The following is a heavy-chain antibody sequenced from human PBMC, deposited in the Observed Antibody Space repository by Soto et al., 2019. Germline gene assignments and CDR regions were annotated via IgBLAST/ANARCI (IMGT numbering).Heavy chain of an antibody. CDR2: INAGNGNT. V-gene: IGHV1-3*01. CDR3: ARSDNWNDVGLDP. D-gene: IGHD1-20*01. CDR1: GYTFTSYA. Sequence: ASVKVSCKASGYTFTSYAMHWVRQAPGQRLEWMGWINAGNGNTKYSQKFQGRVTITRDTSASTAYMELSSLRSEDTAVYYCARSDNWNDVGLDPWGQGTLVTVSS. J-gene: IGHJ5*02.